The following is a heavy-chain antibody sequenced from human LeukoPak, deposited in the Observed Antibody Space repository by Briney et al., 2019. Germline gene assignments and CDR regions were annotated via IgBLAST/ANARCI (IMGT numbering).Heavy chain of an antibody. Sequence: GGSLRLSCAASGFTFSSYEMNWVRQAPGKGLEWVSYISSSGSTIYYADSVKGRFTISRDNAKNSLYLQMNSLRAEDTAVYYCARAMVRGGFRYGMDVWGQGTTVTVSS. J-gene: IGHJ6*02. CDR3: ARAMVRGGFRYGMDV. CDR1: GFTFSSYE. CDR2: ISSSGSTI. D-gene: IGHD3-10*01. V-gene: IGHV3-48*03.